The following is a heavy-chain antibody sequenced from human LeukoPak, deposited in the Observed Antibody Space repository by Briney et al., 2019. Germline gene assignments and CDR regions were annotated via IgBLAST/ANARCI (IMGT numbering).Heavy chain of an antibody. V-gene: IGHV3-43*02. Sequence: GGSLRLSCAASGFTFDDYAMHWVRQAPGKGLEWVSLISGDGGSTYYADSVKGRFTIPRDNAKNSLYLQMNSLRAEDTAVYYCARDRGYCSSTSCYTEIDYWGQGTQVTASS. CDR3: ARDRGYCSSTSCYTEIDY. CDR1: GFTFDDYA. D-gene: IGHD2-2*02. CDR2: ISGDGGST. J-gene: IGHJ4*02.